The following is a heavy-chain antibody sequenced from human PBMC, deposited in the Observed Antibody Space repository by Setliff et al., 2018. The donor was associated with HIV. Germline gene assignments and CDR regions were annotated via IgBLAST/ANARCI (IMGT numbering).Heavy chain of an antibody. D-gene: IGHD3-3*01. CDR1: GGSFSGHY. J-gene: IGHJ4*02. CDR2: INQDGSET. CDR3: AKVWSGLEY. V-gene: IGHV3-7*01. Sequence: ETLSLTCAVYGGSFSGHYWTWVRQAPGKGLEWVANINQDGSETYYVDSVEGRFTISRDNAKNSLYLQMNSLRADDTAVYYCAKVWSGLEYWGQGTLVTVSS.